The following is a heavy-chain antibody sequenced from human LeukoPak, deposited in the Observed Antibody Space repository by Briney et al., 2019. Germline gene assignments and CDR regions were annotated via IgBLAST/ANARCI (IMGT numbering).Heavy chain of an antibody. CDR1: GGSISSYY. CDR2: IYYSGTT. J-gene: IGHJ4*02. Sequence: SETLSPTCTVSGGSISSYYWSWIRQPPGKGLEWMGFIYYSGTTNYNPSLKSRVTISVDTSKNQFSLKMSSVTAADTAVYYCARDQGAVYGSGSYSIDYWGQGTLVTVSS. D-gene: IGHD3-10*01. V-gene: IGHV4-59*01. CDR3: ARDQGAVYGSGSYSIDY.